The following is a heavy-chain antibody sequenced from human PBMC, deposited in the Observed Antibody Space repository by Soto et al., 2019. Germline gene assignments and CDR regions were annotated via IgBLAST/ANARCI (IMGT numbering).Heavy chain of an antibody. CDR3: AKELFRVGDIVVVPAATPDY. Sequence: GGSLRLSCAASGFTFSSYGMHWVRQAPGKGLEWVAVISYDGSNKYYADSVKGRFTISRDNSKNTLYLQMNSLRAEDTAVYYCAKELFRVGDIVVVPAATPDYWGQGTLVTVSS. CDR1: GFTFSSYG. CDR2: ISYDGSNK. J-gene: IGHJ4*02. V-gene: IGHV3-30*18. D-gene: IGHD2-2*01.